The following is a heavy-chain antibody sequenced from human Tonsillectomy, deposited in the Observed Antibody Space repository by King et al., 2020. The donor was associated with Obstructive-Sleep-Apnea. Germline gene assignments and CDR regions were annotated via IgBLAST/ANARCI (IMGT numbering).Heavy chain of an antibody. CDR1: GGSIRNDDYY. CDR2: IYYSGST. CDR3: ARDQGDLLATTFRHGMDV. D-gene: IGHD1-1*01. J-gene: IGHJ6*02. Sequence: LQLQESGPGLVKPSQTLSLSCTVSGGSIRNDDYYWTWIRQPPGKGLEWIGYIYYSGSTSYNPSLKSRVTIPVETSKNQFSLKLNSVTAADTAVYYCARDQGDLLATTFRHGMDVWGQGTTVTVSS. V-gene: IGHV4-30-4*01.